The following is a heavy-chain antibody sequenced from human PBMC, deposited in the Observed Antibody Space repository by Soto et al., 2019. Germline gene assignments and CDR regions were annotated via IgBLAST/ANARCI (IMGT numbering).Heavy chain of an antibody. CDR1: GYTFISHG. V-gene: IGHV1-18*04. CDR2: ISGKNGNT. Sequence: QVQLVQSGVEVKKPGASVKVSCKASGYTFISHGISWVRQAPGQGLEWMEWISGKNGNTNYAQNLQGRVTLTTDTCASTAYMELRSLRSDDTAVYYCARVSSFIVVVPDYGMDVWGQGTTVTVSS. J-gene: IGHJ6*02. CDR3: ARVSSFIVVVPDYGMDV. D-gene: IGHD2-15*01.